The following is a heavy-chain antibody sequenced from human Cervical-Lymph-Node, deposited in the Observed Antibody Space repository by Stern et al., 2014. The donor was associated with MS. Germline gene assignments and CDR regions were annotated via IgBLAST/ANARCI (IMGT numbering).Heavy chain of an antibody. J-gene: IGHJ4*02. CDR2: INPNSGGT. V-gene: IGHV1-2*06. CDR3: ARDDGDSDIRPTFDY. D-gene: IGHD4-17*01. CDR1: GYTFTGYY. Sequence: QVQLVESGAEVKKPGASVKVSCKASGYTFTGYYMHWVRQAPGQGLEWMGRINPNSGGTNYAQKFQGRVTMTRDTSISTAYMELSRLRSDDTAVYYCARDDGDSDIRPTFDYWGQGTLVTVSS.